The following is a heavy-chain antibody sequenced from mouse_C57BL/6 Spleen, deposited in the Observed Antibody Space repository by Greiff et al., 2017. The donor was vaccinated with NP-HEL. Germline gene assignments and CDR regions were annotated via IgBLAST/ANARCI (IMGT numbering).Heavy chain of an antibody. J-gene: IGHJ4*01. D-gene: IGHD1-3*01. Sequence: VQLKQSGGDLVKPGGSLKLSCAASGFTFSSYGMSWVRQTPDKRLEWVATISSGGSYTYYPDSVKGRFTISRDNAKNTLYLQMSSLKSEDTAMYYCARPELDAMDYWGQGTSVTVSS. CDR3: ARPELDAMDY. CDR2: ISSGGSYT. V-gene: IGHV5-6*01. CDR1: GFTFSSYG.